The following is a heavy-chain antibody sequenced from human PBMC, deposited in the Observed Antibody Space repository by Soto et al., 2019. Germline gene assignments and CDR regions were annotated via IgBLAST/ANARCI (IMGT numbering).Heavy chain of an antibody. V-gene: IGHV1-18*03. CDR3: ARLTGITMEGY. J-gene: IGHJ4*02. CDR1: GYTFTSYG. CDR2: ISAYNGNT. Sequence: ASVKVSWKASGYTFTSYGISLVRQAPGQGLEWMGWISAYNGNTNYAQKLQGRVTMTTDTSTSTAYMELRSLRSDDMAVYYCARLTGITMEGYWGQGTLVTVSS. D-gene: IGHD3-10*01.